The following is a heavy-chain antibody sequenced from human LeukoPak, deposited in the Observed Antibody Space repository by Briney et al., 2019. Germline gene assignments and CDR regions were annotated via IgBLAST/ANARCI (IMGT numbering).Heavy chain of an antibody. CDR1: GFTFSSYA. CDR2: ISYDGSNK. J-gene: IGHJ3*02. CDR3: AKVTWELKAFDI. V-gene: IGHV3-30-3*01. D-gene: IGHD1-26*01. Sequence: HPGGSLRLSCVASGFTFSSYAMHWVRQAPGKGLEWVAVISYDGSNKYYADSVKGRFTISRDNSKNTLYLQMNSLRAEDTAVYYCAKVTWELKAFDIWGQGTMVTVSS.